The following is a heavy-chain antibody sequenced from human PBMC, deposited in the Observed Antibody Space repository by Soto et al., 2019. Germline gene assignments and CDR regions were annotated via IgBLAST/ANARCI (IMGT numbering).Heavy chain of an antibody. CDR3: ARESGDWPLNWFDP. CDR1: GFTFTNHW. V-gene: IGHV3-74*03. CDR2: ITSDGKSK. J-gene: IGHJ5*02. Sequence: PGGSLSLSCAASGFTFTNHWMHWVRQAPGKGLVWVSRITSDGKSKAYAESVKGRFAISRDNAKNTVYLQMNGLTVEDTAVYYCARESGDWPLNWFDPWGQGTLVTVAS. D-gene: IGHD2-21*02.